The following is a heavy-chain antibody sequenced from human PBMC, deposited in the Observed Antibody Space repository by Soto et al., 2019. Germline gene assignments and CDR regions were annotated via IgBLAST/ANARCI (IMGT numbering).Heavy chain of an antibody. CDR1: GYRFTNHW. J-gene: IGHJ6*02. CDR2: IWPGDSDT. D-gene: IGHD6-6*01. CDR3: ARHSPYSTSPYLGMDV. Sequence: GESLKISCTGSGYRFTNHWISWVRQMPGKGVEWMGIIWPGDSDTRYSPSFLGQVTMSANKSTSTAYLQWSSLKASDTAMYYCARHSPYSTSPYLGMDVWGQGTTVTVSS. V-gene: IGHV5-51*01.